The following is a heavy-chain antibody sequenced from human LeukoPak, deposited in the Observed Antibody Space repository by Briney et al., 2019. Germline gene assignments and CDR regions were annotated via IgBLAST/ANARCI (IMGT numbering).Heavy chain of an antibody. CDR2: IYYTGTT. Sequence: SETLSLTCTVSGGSITGYYWSWIRQPPGKALECIGYIYYTGTTIYNPSLKSRVTISVDTSNNQFSLKLSSATAADTAVYYCARLASGQAFDFWGQGTMVTVSS. CDR1: GGSITGYY. D-gene: IGHD3-10*01. CDR3: ARLASGQAFDF. J-gene: IGHJ3*01. V-gene: IGHV4-59*01.